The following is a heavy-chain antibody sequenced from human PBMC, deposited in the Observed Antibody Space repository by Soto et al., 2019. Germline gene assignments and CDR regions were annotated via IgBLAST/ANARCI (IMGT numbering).Heavy chain of an antibody. D-gene: IGHD6-19*01. CDR1: GFTFKSHA. V-gene: IGHV3-64D*06. CDR2: IHTGGETT. Sequence: GGSLRLSCSASGFTFKSHAMHWVRQAPGKGLEYVSSIHTGGETTFYADAVKGRFIVSRDNSNNTLDLQMTSLKYEDSGVYYCVKGRAKHCSGRTCGLWMDLWGQGTTVTVPS. CDR3: VKGRAKHCSGRTCGLWMDL. J-gene: IGHJ6*02.